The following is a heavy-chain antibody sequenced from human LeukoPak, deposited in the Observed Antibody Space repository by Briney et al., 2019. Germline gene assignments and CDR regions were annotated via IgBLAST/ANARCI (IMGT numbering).Heavy chain of an antibody. J-gene: IGHJ3*02. V-gene: IGHV3-33*06. Sequence: GGSLRLSCAASGFTFSSYGMLWVRQAPGKGLEWVAIIWYDGNNKYYADSVKGRFTISRDNSKNTLYLQMNSLRAEDTAVYYCAKGMTPTSNDAFDIWGQGTMVTVSS. D-gene: IGHD2-21*02. CDR1: GFTFSSYG. CDR3: AKGMTPTSNDAFDI. CDR2: IWYDGNNK.